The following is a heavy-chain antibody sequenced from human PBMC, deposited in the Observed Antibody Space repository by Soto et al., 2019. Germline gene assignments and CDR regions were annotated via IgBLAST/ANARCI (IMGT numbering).Heavy chain of an antibody. V-gene: IGHV1-8*01. D-gene: IGHD1-26*01. CDR2: MEPSTGRT. Sequence: ASVKVSCKASGYNFTSLDINWVRQTAGQGLEWMGWMEPSTGRTAYAQKFQGRVTMTRDTSINTAYMELTTLTSDDPAFYYCARGVSAGVDYWGQGTLVTVSS. CDR3: ARGVSAGVDY. CDR1: GYNFTSLD. J-gene: IGHJ4*02.